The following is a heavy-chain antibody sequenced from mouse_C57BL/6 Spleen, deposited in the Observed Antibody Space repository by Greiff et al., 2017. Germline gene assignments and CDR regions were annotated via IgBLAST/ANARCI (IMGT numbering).Heavy chain of an antibody. CDR3: ARPLTGNAMDY. CDR1: GFTFSDYG. D-gene: IGHD4-1*01. CDR2: ISSGSSTI. J-gene: IGHJ4*01. Sequence: DVKLQESGGGLVKPGGSLKLSCAASGFTFSDYGMHWVRQAPEKGLEWVAYISSGSSTIYYADTVKGRFTISRDNAKNTLFLQMTSLRSEDTAMYYCARPLTGNAMDYWGQGTSVTVAS. V-gene: IGHV5-17*01.